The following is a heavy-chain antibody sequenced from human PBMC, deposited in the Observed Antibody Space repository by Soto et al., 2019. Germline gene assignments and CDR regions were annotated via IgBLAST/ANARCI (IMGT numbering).Heavy chain of an antibody. J-gene: IGHJ4*02. CDR2: IFSNGDST. Sequence: PGGSLRLSCVASGFTFSRYVMSWVRQAPGKGLEWVLTIFSNGDSTYFADFVKGRFTISRDNSRNSLYLQVNSLRAEDTAVYYCARVPDLDYCSRTSCLYYFDYWGQGALVTVSS. D-gene: IGHD2-2*01. V-gene: IGHV3-23*01. CDR1: GFTFSRYV. CDR3: ARVPDLDYCSRTSCLYYFDY.